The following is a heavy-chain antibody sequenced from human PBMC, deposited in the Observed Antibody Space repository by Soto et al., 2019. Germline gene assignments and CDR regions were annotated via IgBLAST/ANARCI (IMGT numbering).Heavy chain of an antibody. J-gene: IGHJ6*02. Sequence: SVKVSCKASGGTFSSYAISWVRQAPGQGLEWMGGIIPIFGTANYAQKFQGRVTMTEDTSTDTAYMELSSLRSEDTAVYYCATEITGAAAGCMDVCGQGTTVSVSS. CDR3: ATEITGAAAGCMDV. CDR2: IIPIFGTA. D-gene: IGHD6-13*01. V-gene: IGHV1-69*06. CDR1: GGTFSSYA.